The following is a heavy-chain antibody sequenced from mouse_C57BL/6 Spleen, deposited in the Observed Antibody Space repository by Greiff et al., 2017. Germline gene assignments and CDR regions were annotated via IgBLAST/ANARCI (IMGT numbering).Heavy chain of an antibody. CDR1: GYTFTSYW. CDR3: ARYYYDDAWYFDV. J-gene: IGHJ1*03. D-gene: IGHD2-4*01. Sequence: QVQLKQPGAELVKPGASVKLSCKASGYTFTSYWMQWVKQRPGQGLEWIGEIDPSDSYTNYNQKFKGKATLTVDKSSLTAYMQLISLTSEDSAVDYCARYYYDDAWYFDVWGTGTTVTVSS. V-gene: IGHV1-50*01. CDR2: IDPSDSYT.